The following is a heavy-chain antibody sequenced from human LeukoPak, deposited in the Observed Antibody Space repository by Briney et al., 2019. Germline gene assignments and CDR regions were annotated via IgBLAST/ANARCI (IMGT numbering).Heavy chain of an antibody. CDR1: GGSISSSNW. J-gene: IGHJ3*02. CDR3: ARAMVGAMGIDAFDI. CDR2: IYHSGST. D-gene: IGHD1-26*01. Sequence: SGTLSLTCAVSGGSISSSNWWSWVRQPPGQGLEWIGEIYHSGSTNYNPSLKSRVTISVDKSKNQFSLKLSSVTAADTAVYYCARAMVGAMGIDAFDIWGQGTMVTVS. V-gene: IGHV4-4*02.